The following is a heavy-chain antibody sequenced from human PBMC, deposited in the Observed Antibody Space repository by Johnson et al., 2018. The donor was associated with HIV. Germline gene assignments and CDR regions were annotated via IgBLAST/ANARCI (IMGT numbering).Heavy chain of an antibody. V-gene: IGHV3-66*01. CDR1: GFTVSSNY. J-gene: IGHJ3*02. CDR3: ARVPSFLGRGLDAFDI. CDR2: IYRGGST. Sequence: VQLVESGGGLVQPGGSLRLSCAASGFTVSSNYMSWVRQAPEKGLEWVSIIYRGGSTYYADSVQGRFTISSDNSKNSLYLQMNSLRAEDTALYYCARVPSFLGRGLDAFDIWGQGTMVTVSS. D-gene: IGHD2/OR15-2a*01.